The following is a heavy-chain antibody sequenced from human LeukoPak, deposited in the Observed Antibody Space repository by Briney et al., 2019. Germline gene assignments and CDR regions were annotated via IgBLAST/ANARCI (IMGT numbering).Heavy chain of an antibody. CDR2: ISSSSSTI. Sequence: QSGGSLRLSCAASGFTFSSYSMNWVRQAPGKGLEWVSYISSSSSTIYYADSVKGRFTISRDNAKNSLYLQMNSLRDEDTAVYYCTRGPRYCGGDCYLDYWGQGTLVTVSS. CDR1: GFTFSSYS. D-gene: IGHD2-21*02. J-gene: IGHJ4*02. V-gene: IGHV3-48*02. CDR3: TRGPRYCGGDCYLDY.